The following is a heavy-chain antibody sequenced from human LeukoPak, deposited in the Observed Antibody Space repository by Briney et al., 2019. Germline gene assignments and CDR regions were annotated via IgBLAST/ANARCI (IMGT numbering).Heavy chain of an antibody. CDR2: IWYDGSNK. D-gene: IGHD5-18*01. CDR3: AKIYGRGSSYGGFFEY. V-gene: IGHV3-33*03. CDR1: GFTFSSYG. J-gene: IGHJ4*02. Sequence: PGGSLRLSCAASGFTFSSYGMHWVRQAPGKGLEWVAVIWYDGSNKYYADSVKGRFTISRDNAKNSLYLQMNSLRAEDTAFYYCAKIYGRGSSYGGFFEYWGQGNLVTVSS.